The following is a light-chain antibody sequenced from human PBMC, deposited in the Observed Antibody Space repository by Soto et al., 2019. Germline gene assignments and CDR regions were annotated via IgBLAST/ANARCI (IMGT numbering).Light chain of an antibody. J-gene: IGKJ5*01. Sequence: ELLLTQSPVPLSFAPWERATLSXRASQSVRCYLACYQQKPYPAPRVLIYDVSNRAHGSPARFSGSGSATDFTRPISSLEPEDFAIYYGQQRNYWQVTFGQGTRLEIK. V-gene: IGKV3-11*01. CDR1: QSVRCY. CDR2: DVS. CDR3: QQRNYWQVT.